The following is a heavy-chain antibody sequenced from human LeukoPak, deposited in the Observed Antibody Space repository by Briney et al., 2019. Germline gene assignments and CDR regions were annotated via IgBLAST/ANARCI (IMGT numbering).Heavy chain of an antibody. V-gene: IGHV3-48*03. J-gene: IGHJ4*02. CDR3: ARERPEVLLWFGEKGGYFDY. Sequence: GGSLRLSCAASGFTFSSYEMNWVRQAPGKGLEWVSYISSSGSTIYYADSVKGRFTISRDNAKNSLYLQMNSLRAEDTAVYCCARERPEVLLWFGEKGGYFDYWGQGTLVTVSS. CDR1: GFTFSSYE. CDR2: ISSSGSTI. D-gene: IGHD3-10*01.